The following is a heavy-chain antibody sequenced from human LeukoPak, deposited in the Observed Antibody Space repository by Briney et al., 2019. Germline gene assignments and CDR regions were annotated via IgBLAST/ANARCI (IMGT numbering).Heavy chain of an antibody. Sequence: SVKVSCKDSGGTFSSYTISWVRQAPGQGLEWMGRIIPILGIANYAQKFQGRVTITADKSTSTAYMELSSLRSEDTAVYYRAREVDSSGSLDYWGQGTLVTVSS. CDR2: IIPILGIA. V-gene: IGHV1-69*04. J-gene: IGHJ4*02. CDR1: GGTFSSYT. D-gene: IGHD3-22*01. CDR3: AREVDSSGSLDY.